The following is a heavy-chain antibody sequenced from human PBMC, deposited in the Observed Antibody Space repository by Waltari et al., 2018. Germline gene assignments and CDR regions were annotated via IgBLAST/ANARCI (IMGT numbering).Heavy chain of an antibody. D-gene: IGHD6-6*01. V-gene: IGHV4-34*01. CDR3: ARDLGSSSSDY. Sequence: QVQLQQWGAGLLKPSETLSLTCAVYGGSFSGYYWSWIRQPPGKGLEWIGEINHSGRTNYNPSLKSRVTISVDTSKNQFSLKLSSVTAADTAVYYCARDLGSSSSDYWGQGTLVTVSS. CDR2: INHSGRT. J-gene: IGHJ4*02. CDR1: GGSFSGYY.